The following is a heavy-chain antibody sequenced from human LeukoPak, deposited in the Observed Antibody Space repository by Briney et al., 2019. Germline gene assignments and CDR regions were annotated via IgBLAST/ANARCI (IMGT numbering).Heavy chain of an antibody. Sequence: GGSLRLSCAASGFTFNNYAMNWVRQAPGKGLEWVSSISDGGETTYYADSAKGRFTISRDNSQNTLYLQMNSLRAEDTAVYYCARDYADYVGYFFFDYWGQGTLVTVSS. CDR1: GFTFNNYA. J-gene: IGHJ4*02. CDR2: ISDGGETT. CDR3: ARDYADYVGYFFFDY. D-gene: IGHD4-17*01. V-gene: IGHV3-23*01.